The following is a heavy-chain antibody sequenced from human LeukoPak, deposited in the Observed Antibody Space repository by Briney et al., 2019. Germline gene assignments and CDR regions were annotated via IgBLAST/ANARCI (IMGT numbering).Heavy chain of an antibody. Sequence: GGSLRLSCATSGFTFSNYAMTWVRQAPGKGLEWVSGISGSGRNTYFAASVKGRFTISRDNSKNTLYLQMISLRVEDTAVYHCAKGRYDSVGYVDYWGQGTQVTVSS. V-gene: IGHV3-23*01. J-gene: IGHJ4*02. CDR2: ISGSGRNT. CDR3: AKGRYDSVGYVDY. CDR1: GFTFSNYA. D-gene: IGHD5-12*01.